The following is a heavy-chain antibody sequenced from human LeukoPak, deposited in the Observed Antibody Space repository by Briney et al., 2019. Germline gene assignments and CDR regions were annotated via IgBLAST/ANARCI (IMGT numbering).Heavy chain of an antibody. V-gene: IGHV3-30*03. Sequence: GGSLRLSCAASGFTFSSYSMNWVRQAPGKGLEWVAVISYDGSNKYYADSVKGRFTISRDNSKNTLYLQMHSLRAEDTAVYYCARDLSDFWSGYAFWGQGTLVTVSS. D-gene: IGHD3-3*01. CDR1: GFTFSSYS. CDR2: ISYDGSNK. J-gene: IGHJ4*02. CDR3: ARDLSDFWSGYAF.